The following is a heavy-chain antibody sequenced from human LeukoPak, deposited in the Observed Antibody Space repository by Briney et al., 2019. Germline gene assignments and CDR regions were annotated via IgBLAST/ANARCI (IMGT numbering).Heavy chain of an antibody. CDR2: MNPNSGNT. CDR3: ARADSGSYYRPLYYYYYGMDV. Sequence: ASVKVSCKASGYTFTSYDINWVRQATGQGLEWMGWMNPNSGNTGYAQKFQGRVTMTRNTSISTAYMELSSLRSEDTAVYYCARADSGSYYRPLYYYYYGMDVWGQGTTVTVSS. D-gene: IGHD3-10*01. J-gene: IGHJ6*02. CDR1: GYTFTSYD. V-gene: IGHV1-8*01.